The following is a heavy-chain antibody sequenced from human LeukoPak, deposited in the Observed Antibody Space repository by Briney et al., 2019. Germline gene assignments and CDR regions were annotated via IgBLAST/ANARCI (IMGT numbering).Heavy chain of an antibody. Sequence: PGGSLRLSCAASGFTFSSYAMSWVRQAPGKGLEWVSAISGSGGNTYYADSVKGRFTISGDNSKNTLYLQMNSLRAEDTAVYYCANNPNRRELPPYWGQGTLVTVSS. CDR3: ANNPNRRELPPY. V-gene: IGHV3-23*01. CDR2: ISGSGGNT. CDR1: GFTFSSYA. D-gene: IGHD1-26*01. J-gene: IGHJ4*02.